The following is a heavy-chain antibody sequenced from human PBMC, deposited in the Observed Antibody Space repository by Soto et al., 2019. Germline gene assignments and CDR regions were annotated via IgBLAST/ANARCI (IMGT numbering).Heavy chain of an antibody. CDR2: SRNKANSYTT. V-gene: IGHV3-72*01. J-gene: IGHJ3*02. CDR1: GLTFTRAW. D-gene: IGHD1-20*01. Sequence: LSCVVSGLTFTRAWVNWVRQAPGKGLEWVGRSRNKANSYTTEYAASVKGRLTISRDESKNSIYVQMNSLKTEDTAVYYCTRAGIIGTTSAFDIWGQGTMVTVSS. CDR3: TRAGIIGTTSAFDI.